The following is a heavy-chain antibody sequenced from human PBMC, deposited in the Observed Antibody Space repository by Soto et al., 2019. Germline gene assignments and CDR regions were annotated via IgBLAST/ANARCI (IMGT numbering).Heavy chain of an antibody. CDR3: ARGTCSSSSCYSHTYYYYGMDV. D-gene: IGHD2-2*01. Sequence: GGSLRLSCAASGTTFSSYGMHWVRQAPGKGLEWVAVIWYDGSNKYYADSVKGRFIISRDNSKNTLYLQMNSLRVEDTAVYYCARGTCSSSSCYSHTYYYYGMDVWGQGTTVTVSS. CDR2: IWYDGSNK. CDR1: GTTFSSYG. V-gene: IGHV3-33*01. J-gene: IGHJ6*02.